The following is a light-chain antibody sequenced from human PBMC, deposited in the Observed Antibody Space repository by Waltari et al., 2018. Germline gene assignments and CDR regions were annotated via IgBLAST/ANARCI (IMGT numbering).Light chain of an antibody. V-gene: IGKV3-20*01. Sequence: EIVLTQSPGPLSLSPGERASLSCRASQSVSSNYLAWYQQKPGQTPRLLIYDASSRATGIPDRFSGSGSGTDFTLTISRLEPEDFAVFYCQQYATSPLTFGGGTKVEIK. CDR3: QQYATSPLT. J-gene: IGKJ4*01. CDR1: QSVSSNY. CDR2: DAS.